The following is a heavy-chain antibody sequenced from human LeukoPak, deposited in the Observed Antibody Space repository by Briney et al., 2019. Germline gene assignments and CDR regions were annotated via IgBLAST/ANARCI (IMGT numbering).Heavy chain of an antibody. Sequence: GGSLRLSCAASGFTFSSYAMSWVRQAPGKGLEWVSAISGSGGSTYYADSVKGRFTISRDNSKNTLYLQMNSLRAEDTAVYYCAKEGYCSGGSCYAGSWYYYDSSGPMGSFDYWGQGTLVTVSS. D-gene: IGHD2-15*01. J-gene: IGHJ4*02. CDR2: ISGSGGST. V-gene: IGHV3-23*01. CDR1: GFTFSSYA. CDR3: AKEGYCSGGSCYAGSWYYYDSSGPMGSFDY.